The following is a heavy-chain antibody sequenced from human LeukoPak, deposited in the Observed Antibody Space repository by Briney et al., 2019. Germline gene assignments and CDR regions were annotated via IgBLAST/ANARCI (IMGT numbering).Heavy chain of an antibody. D-gene: IGHD1-7*01. CDR1: GFTFGDYA. J-gene: IGHJ4*02. Sequence: GGSLRLSCTGSGFTFGDYAMTWVRQAPGEGLECVANMKQDGSEKYYVDSVKGRFTISRDNAKNSLYLQMNSLRAEDTAVYYCARFSAVELFDYWGQGTLVTVSS. CDR2: MKQDGSEK. V-gene: IGHV3-7*01. CDR3: ARFSAVELFDY.